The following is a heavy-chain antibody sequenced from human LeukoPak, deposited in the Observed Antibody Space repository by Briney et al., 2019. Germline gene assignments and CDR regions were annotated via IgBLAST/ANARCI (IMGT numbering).Heavy chain of an antibody. Sequence: ASVKVSCKASGYTFTSYYMHWVRQAPGQGLEWMGIINPSGGSTSYAQKFQGRVTMTRDTSTSTVYMELSSLGSEDTAVYYCAREFRDYGDYGANPTNDYWGQGTLVTVSS. J-gene: IGHJ4*02. CDR2: INPSGGST. V-gene: IGHV1-46*01. CDR1: GYTFTSYY. CDR3: AREFRDYGDYGANPTNDY. D-gene: IGHD4-17*01.